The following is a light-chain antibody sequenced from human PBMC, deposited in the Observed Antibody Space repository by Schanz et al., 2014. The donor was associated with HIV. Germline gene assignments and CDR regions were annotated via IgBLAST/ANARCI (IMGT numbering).Light chain of an antibody. CDR2: KNN. Sequence: QSVLTQPPSVSAAPGQTVTVSCSGSSSNIGNNYVSWYQQLPGAAPKLLIYKNNQRPSGVPDRFSGSKSGTSASLAITGLQAEDEADYYCQSYDTTLSAILFGGGTKLTVL. V-gene: IGLV1-51*01. CDR1: SSNIGNNY. J-gene: IGLJ2*01. CDR3: QSYDTTLSAIL.